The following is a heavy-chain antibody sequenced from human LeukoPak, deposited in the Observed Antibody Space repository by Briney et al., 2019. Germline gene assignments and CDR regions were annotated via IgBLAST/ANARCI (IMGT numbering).Heavy chain of an antibody. J-gene: IGHJ4*02. CDR1: GFTFNTYS. CDR3: ARDRLHYGEYEKTFDY. CDR2: ISSSSSTI. V-gene: IGHV3-48*01. D-gene: IGHD4-17*01. Sequence: PGGSLRLSCAASGFTFNTYSMNWVRQAPGKGLEWVSYISSSSSTIYYADSVKGRFTISRDNAKNSLYLQMNSLRAEDTAVYYCARDRLHYGEYEKTFDYWGQGTLVTVSS.